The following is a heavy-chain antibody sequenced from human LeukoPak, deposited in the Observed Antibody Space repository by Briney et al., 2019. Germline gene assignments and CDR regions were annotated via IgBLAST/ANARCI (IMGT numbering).Heavy chain of an antibody. D-gene: IGHD3-22*01. J-gene: IGHJ4*02. Sequence: SETLSLTCTVSGVSISSSGYYWDWIRQPPGKGLEWIGCGYYSGSTYYKSSLESRVTISVDTSNNRFSLKLNSVTAADTGTYYCARTSGRGSVDPGTSGYVDSWGQGSLVTVSS. CDR2: GYYSGST. CDR1: GVSISSSGYY. CDR3: ARTSGRGSVDPGTSGYVDS. V-gene: IGHV4-39*01.